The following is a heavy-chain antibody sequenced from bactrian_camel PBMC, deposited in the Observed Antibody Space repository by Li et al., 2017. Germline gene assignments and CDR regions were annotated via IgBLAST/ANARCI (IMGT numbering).Heavy chain of an antibody. CDR1: GYLFGRNG. D-gene: IGHD7*01. Sequence: HVQLVESGGGLVQPGGSLRLSCAGSGYLFGRNGMSWVRQVPGKGLEWVSGISSTGGGEGYADSVRGRFEISRDNTNEMMYLQLDNLKAEDTAMYYCARGNDDWFWELAYWGQGTQVTVS. J-gene: IGHJ4*01. CDR3: ARGNDDWFWELAY. V-gene: IGHV3S1*01. CDR2: ISSTGGGE.